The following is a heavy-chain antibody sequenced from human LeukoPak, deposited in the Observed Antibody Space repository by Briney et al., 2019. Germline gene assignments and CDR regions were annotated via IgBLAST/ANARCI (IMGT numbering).Heavy chain of an antibody. CDR2: INSDGSST. J-gene: IGHJ4*02. Sequence: GGSLRLSCAASGFTFSTYAMNWVRQAPGKGLVWVSRINSDGSSTNYADSVKGRFTISRDNAKNTLYLQMNSLRAEDTAVYYCARDRLKYGYGFYWGQGTLVAVSS. CDR1: GFTFSTYA. CDR3: ARDRLKYGYGFY. V-gene: IGHV3-74*01. D-gene: IGHD5-18*01.